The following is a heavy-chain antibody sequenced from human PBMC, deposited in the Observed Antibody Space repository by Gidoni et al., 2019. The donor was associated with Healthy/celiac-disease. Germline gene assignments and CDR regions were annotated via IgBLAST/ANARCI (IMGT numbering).Heavy chain of an antibody. Sequence: EVQLLESGGGLVQPGGSLRLSCAASGFTVSSYAMTWVRQAPGKGLEWVSVISGSGGSTYYADSVKGRFTISRDNSKNTLYLQMNSLRAEDTAVYYCARVHYYDRSGYYGFDYWGQGTLVTVST. D-gene: IGHD3-22*01. CDR3: ARVHYYDRSGYYGFDY. J-gene: IGHJ4*02. CDR1: GFTVSSYA. V-gene: IGHV3-23*01. CDR2: ISGSGGST.